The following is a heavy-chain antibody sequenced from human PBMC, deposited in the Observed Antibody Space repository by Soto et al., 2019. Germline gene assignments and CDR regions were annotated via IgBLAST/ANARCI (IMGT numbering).Heavy chain of an antibody. CDR3: TRGGGYYYVSGTDAFDV. CDR2: ISGSSTYV. D-gene: IGHD3-10*01. Sequence: EVQLLESGGGLVKPGGSLRLSCAASGFTFSNYIMNWVRQPPGQVLEWVASISGSSTYVYYADSLKGRIAISRDNAKNSLSLELNTLRVEDTAVYYCTRGGGYYYVSGTDAFDVWGQGTLVTVSS. CDR1: GFTFSNYI. J-gene: IGHJ3*01. V-gene: IGHV3-21*01.